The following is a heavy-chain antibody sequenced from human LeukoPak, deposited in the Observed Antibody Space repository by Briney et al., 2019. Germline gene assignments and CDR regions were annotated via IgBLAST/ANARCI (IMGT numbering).Heavy chain of an antibody. V-gene: IGHV3-30*18. CDR3: AKLGDTAMAAVGYYYYGMDV. D-gene: IGHD5-18*01. CDR2: ISYDGSNK. J-gene: IGHJ6*02. Sequence: GGSLRLSCAASGFTFSSYGMHWVRQAPGKGLEWVAVISYDGSNKYYADSVKGRFTISRDNSKNTLYLQMNSLRAEDTAVYYCAKLGDTAMAAVGYYYYGMDVWGQGTTVTVSS. CDR1: GFTFSSYG.